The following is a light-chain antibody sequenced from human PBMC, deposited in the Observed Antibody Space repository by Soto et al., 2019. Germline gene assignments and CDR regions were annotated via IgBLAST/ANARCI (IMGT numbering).Light chain of an antibody. J-gene: IGKJ1*01. CDR1: QSISSW. Sequence: DIQMTQSPSTLSASVGDRVTITCRASQSISSWLAWYQQKPGKAPKLLIYKASSLESGVPSRFSGSGSGTEFTLTISSLPPDDFATYYCQQYNSYSSWTVGQGTKVEIK. V-gene: IGKV1-5*03. CDR3: QQYNSYSSWT. CDR2: KAS.